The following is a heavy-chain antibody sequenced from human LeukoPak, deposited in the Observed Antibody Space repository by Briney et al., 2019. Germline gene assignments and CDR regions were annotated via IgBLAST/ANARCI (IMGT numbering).Heavy chain of an antibody. Sequence: PSETLSLTCTVSGGSISSGDYYWSWTRQPPGKGLEWIGYIYYSGSTNYNPSLKSRVTISVDTSKNQFSLKLSSVTAADTAVYYCARDGDGYRSNDAFDIWGQGTMVTVSS. V-gene: IGHV4-61*08. CDR1: GGSISSGDYY. CDR3: ARDGDGYRSNDAFDI. CDR2: IYYSGST. D-gene: IGHD5-24*01. J-gene: IGHJ3*02.